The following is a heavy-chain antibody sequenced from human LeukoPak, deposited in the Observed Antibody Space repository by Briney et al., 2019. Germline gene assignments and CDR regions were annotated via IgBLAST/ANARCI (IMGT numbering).Heavy chain of an antibody. CDR2: IYDSGNT. CDR1: VGSITSHY. CDR3: AREVLQGSSQGMDV. Sequence: SETLSLTCTVSVGSITSHYWSAGPEPPGKGLEWLGDIYDSGNTNYNPSPNSRLSISMDTSKNQFSLSLTSVTAADTAVYYCAREVLQGSSQGMDVWGKGTTVIVSS. D-gene: IGHD3-3*01. V-gene: IGHV4-59*11. J-gene: IGHJ6*04.